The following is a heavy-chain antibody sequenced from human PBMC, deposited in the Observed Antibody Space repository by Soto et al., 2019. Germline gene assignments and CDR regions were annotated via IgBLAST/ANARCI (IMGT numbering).Heavy chain of an antibody. D-gene: IGHD3-10*02. J-gene: IGHJ5*02. CDR3: ARGHLSGGGRLDP. V-gene: IGHV1-8*01. CDR1: GYTFTSYD. CDR2: MNPNSGNT. Sequence: QVQLVQSGTEVKKPGASVKVSCKASGYTFTSYDINWVRQATGQGLEWMGWMNPNSGNTGYAQKFQGRLTMTRNISITTAYMELSSLRSEDTAVYYCARGHLSGGGRLDPWGQGTLVTVST.